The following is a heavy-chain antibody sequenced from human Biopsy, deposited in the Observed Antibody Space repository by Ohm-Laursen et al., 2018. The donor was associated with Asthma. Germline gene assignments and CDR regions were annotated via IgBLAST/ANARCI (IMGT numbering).Heavy chain of an antibody. V-gene: IGHV3-30*18. J-gene: IGHJ4*02. D-gene: IGHD1-26*01. Sequence: SLRLSCAASGFTFSNYGMHWVRQAPRKGLDWVAVISFDGSNKNYTDSVKGRFTISRDNSRNTLHLQMNSLRAEDTAVYYCAKDVFPGWELRRGPDYWGQGTLVTVSS. CDR3: AKDVFPGWELRRGPDY. CDR2: ISFDGSNK. CDR1: GFTFSNYG.